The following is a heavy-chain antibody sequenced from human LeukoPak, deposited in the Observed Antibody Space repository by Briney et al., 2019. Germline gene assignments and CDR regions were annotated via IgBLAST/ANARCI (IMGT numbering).Heavy chain of an antibody. J-gene: IGHJ5*02. D-gene: IGHD6-13*01. Sequence: PSETLSLTCTVSGYSISSGCYWGWIRQPPGKGLEWIGSIYHSGSTYYNPSLKSRVTISVDTSKNQFSLKLSSVTAADTAVYYCAISSSWYLNWFDPWGQGTLVTVSS. CDR3: AISSSWYLNWFDP. CDR1: GYSISSGCY. V-gene: IGHV4-38-2*02. CDR2: IYHSGST.